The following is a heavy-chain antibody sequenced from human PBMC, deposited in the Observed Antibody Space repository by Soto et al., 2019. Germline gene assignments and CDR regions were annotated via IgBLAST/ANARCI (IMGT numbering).Heavy chain of an antibody. Sequence: GGSLRLSCAASGFTFSSYGMHWVRQAPGKGLEWVAVISYDGSNKYYADSVKGRFTISRDNSKNTLYLQMNSLRAEDTAVYYCAKPYSNYHFDYRGQGTLVTVSS. J-gene: IGHJ4*02. D-gene: IGHD4-4*01. CDR3: AKPYSNYHFDY. CDR2: ISYDGSNK. V-gene: IGHV3-30*18. CDR1: GFTFSSYG.